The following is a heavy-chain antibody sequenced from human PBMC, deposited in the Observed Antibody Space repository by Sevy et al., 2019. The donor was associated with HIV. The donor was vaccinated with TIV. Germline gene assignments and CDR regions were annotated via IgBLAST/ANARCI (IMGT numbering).Heavy chain of an antibody. Sequence: GGSLRLSCAASGFTFSSYWMSWVRQAPGKGLEWVANIKQDGSEKYYVDSVKGRFTISRDNAKNSLYLQMNSLRAEDTAVYYCARETRMKWEPLCCFDYWGQGTLVTVSS. V-gene: IGHV3-7*01. CDR2: IKQDGSEK. CDR3: ARETRMKWEPLCCFDY. CDR1: GFTFSSYW. J-gene: IGHJ4*02. D-gene: IGHD1-26*01.